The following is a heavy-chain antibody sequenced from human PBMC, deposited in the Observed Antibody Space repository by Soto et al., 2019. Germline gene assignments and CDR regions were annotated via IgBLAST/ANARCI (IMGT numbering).Heavy chain of an antibody. CDR3: ARDAPNIFVVPAAHWGAEY. CDR2: IGTAGDP. Sequence: GGSLRLSCAASGFAFSSYDMHWVRQATGKGLEWVSAIGTAGDPYYPGSVKGRLTIYRENAKNSLYPQMNSLRAGDTAVYYLARDAPNIFVVPAAHWGAEYGGQGTMVTVSS. V-gene: IGHV3-13*05. CDR1: GFAFSSYD. D-gene: IGHD2-2*01. J-gene: IGHJ4*02.